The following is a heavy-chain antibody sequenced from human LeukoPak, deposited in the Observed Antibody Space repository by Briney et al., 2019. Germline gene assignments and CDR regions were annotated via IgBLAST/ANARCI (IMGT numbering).Heavy chain of an antibody. CDR3: AKGAFPKSYYYYGMDV. J-gene: IGHJ6*02. D-gene: IGHD3-16*01. V-gene: IGHV3-30*18. CDR2: ISYDGSNK. CDR1: GFTFSSYG. Sequence: GGSLRLSCAASGFTFSSYGMHWVRQAPGKGLEWVAVISYDGSNKYYADSVKGRFTISRDNSKNTLYLQMNSLRAEDTAVYYCAKGAFPKSYYYYGMDVWGQGATVTVSS.